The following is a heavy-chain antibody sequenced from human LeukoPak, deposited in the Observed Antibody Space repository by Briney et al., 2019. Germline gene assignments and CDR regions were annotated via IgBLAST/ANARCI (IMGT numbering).Heavy chain of an antibody. CDR2: IYSGGST. D-gene: IGHD5-12*01. J-gene: IGHJ4*02. V-gene: IGHV3-53*01. CDR3: ARDLSNGGYAY. Sequence: PGGSLRLSCAASGFTFSSYAMSWVRQAPGKGPEWVSVIYSGGSTYYADSVKGRFTISRDNSKNTLYLQMNSLRAEDTAVYYCARDLSNGGYAYWGQGTLVTVSS. CDR1: GFTFSSYA.